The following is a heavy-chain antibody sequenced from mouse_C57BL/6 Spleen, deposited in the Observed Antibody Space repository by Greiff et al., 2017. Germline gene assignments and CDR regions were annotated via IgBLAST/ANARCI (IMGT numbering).Heavy chain of an antibody. V-gene: IGHV1-53*01. CDR1: GYTFTSYW. CDR3: ARKTAQATGFAY. J-gene: IGHJ3*01. CDR2: INPSNGGT. D-gene: IGHD3-2*02. Sequence: QVQLQQPGTELVKPGASVKLSCKASGYTFTSYWMHWVKQRPGQGLEWIGNINPSNGGTNYNEKFKSTATLTVDKSSSTAYMQLSSLTSEDSAVYYCARKTAQATGFAYWGQGTLVTVSA.